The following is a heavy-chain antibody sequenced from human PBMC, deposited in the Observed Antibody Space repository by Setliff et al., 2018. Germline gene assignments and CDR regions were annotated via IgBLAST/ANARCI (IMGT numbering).Heavy chain of an antibody. CDR1: GGSFSNHG. Sequence: SVKVSCKASGGSFSNHGFTWVRQAPGQGLEWMGGINPIFGTTTYGQKFQGRVSITTDKSTTTAYMQLRGLSSDDTAVYYCVRDGRAEPAETWGQGTLVTVSS. V-gene: IGHV1-69*05. D-gene: IGHD6-19*01. CDR3: VRDGRAEPAET. J-gene: IGHJ5*02. CDR2: INPIFGTT.